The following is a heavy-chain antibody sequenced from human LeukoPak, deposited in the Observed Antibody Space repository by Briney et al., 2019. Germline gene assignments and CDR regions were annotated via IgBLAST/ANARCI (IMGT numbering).Heavy chain of an antibody. D-gene: IGHD6-13*01. Sequence: ASVTVSFTSSVCTFSSYAINWVRQAPGQGLEWMGRIIPIFDTANYAQKFQGRVTITADKSTSTAYMELSSLRSEDTAVFYCAGEEGSSSWYKGTGSDWFDPWGQGTLVTVSS. J-gene: IGHJ5*02. CDR1: VCTFSSYA. CDR3: AGEEGSSSWYKGTGSDWFDP. V-gene: IGHV1-69*06. CDR2: IIPIFDTA.